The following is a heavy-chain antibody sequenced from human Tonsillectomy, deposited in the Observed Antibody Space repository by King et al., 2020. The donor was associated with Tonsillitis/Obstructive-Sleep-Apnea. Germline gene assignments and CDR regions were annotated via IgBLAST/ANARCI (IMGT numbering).Heavy chain of an antibody. V-gene: IGHV3-7*04. CDR1: GFTFSSYW. J-gene: IGHJ4*02. CDR2: IKQDGSEK. CDR3: ARDLRRAAAGTGLKY. Sequence: VQLVESGGGLVQPGGSLRLSCAASGFTFSSYWMSWVRQAPGKGLEWVANIKQDGSEKYYVDSVKGRFTISRDNAKNSLYLQMNSLRAEDTAVYYCARDLRRAAAGTGLKYWGQGTLVTVSS. D-gene: IGHD6-13*01.